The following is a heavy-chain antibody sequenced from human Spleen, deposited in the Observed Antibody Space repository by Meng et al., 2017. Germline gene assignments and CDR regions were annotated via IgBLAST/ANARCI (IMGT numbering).Heavy chain of an antibody. CDR2: ISGSGGRT. J-gene: IGHJ6*02. D-gene: IGHD2-2*01. Sequence: SLIISCAASGFTFSRYAMTWVRQAPGRGLEWVAGISGSGGRTYYADPVKGWFTISRDNSKNPLYLQMNSLRVEDTAVYYCAKDRYCSSTSCWDYYYGLDVWGQGTTVTVSS. CDR1: GFTFSRYA. CDR3: AKDRYCSSTSCWDYYYGLDV. V-gene: IGHV3-23*01.